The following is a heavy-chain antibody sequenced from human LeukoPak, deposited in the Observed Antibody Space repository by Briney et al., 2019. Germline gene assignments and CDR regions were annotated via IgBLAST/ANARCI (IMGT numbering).Heavy chain of an antibody. CDR1: RFTFSNAW. CDR3: TTGGTVTFDY. V-gene: IGHV3-15*01. J-gene: IGHJ4*02. Sequence: GGSLRLSCAASRFTFSNAWMSWVRQAPGKGLEWVGRIKSETDGGTTDYAAPVKGRFTISRDDSKNTLYLQMNSLKTEDTAVYYCTTGGTVTFDYWGQGTLVTVSS. D-gene: IGHD4-17*01. CDR2: IKSETDGGTT.